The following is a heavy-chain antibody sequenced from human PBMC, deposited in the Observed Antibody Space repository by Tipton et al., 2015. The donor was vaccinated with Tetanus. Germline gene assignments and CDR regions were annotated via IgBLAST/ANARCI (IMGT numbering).Heavy chain of an antibody. D-gene: IGHD4-17*01. Sequence: LSLTCTVSGGSISSYYWSWIRQPPGKGLEWIGYIFYSGSTNYNPSLKSRVTISVDTSKNQFSLKLSSVTAADTAVYYCARSETLDYGDYSFYFDYWGQGTLVTVSS. CDR2: IFYSGST. J-gene: IGHJ4*02. CDR3: ARSETLDYGDYSFYFDY. V-gene: IGHV4-59*01. CDR1: GGSISSYY.